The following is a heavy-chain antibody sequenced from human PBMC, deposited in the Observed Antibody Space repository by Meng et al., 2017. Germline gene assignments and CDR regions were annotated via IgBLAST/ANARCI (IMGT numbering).Heavy chain of an antibody. J-gene: IGHJ6*02. Sequence: SVKVSCKASGGTFSSYTISWVRQAPGQGLEWMGRIIPILGIANYAQKFQGRVTITRNTSISTAYMELSSLRSEDTAVYYCARGYSYGYTLYPPRYYYYGMDVWGQGTTVTVSS. CDR1: GGTFSSYT. CDR3: ARGYSYGYTLYPPRYYYYGMDV. D-gene: IGHD5-18*01. V-gene: IGHV1-69*02. CDR2: IIPILGIA.